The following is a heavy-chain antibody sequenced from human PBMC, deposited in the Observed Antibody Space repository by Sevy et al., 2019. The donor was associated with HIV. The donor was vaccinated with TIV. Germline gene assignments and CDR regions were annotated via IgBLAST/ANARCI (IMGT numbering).Heavy chain of an antibody. Sequence: GGSLRLSCAASGFTFSAYDMHWVRQAPGKGLEWVAIISSDGSYRYYADSVRGRFSMSKDNFKNTMYLQISALSIEDTAVYYCAKNRPPGGSYFSRHAMDVWGRGTTVTVSS. CDR3: AKNRPPGGSYFSRHAMDV. D-gene: IGHD3-16*01. CDR2: ISSDGSYR. J-gene: IGHJ6*02. V-gene: IGHV3-30*18. CDR1: GFTFSAYD.